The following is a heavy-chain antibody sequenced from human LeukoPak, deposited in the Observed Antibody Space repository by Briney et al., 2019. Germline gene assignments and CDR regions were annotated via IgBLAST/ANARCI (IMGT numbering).Heavy chain of an antibody. CDR1: GYTFTSYG. CDR2: ISAYNGNT. D-gene: IGHD2-2*01. CDR3: ARPQVRYCSSTSCYGRVDY. Sequence: ASVKVSCKASGYTFTSYGISWVRQAPGQGLEWMGWISAYNGNTNYAQKLQGGVTIPTDTSTSTAYMELRSLRSDDTAVYYCARPQVRYCSSTSCYGRVDYWGQGTLVTVSS. V-gene: IGHV1-18*01. J-gene: IGHJ4*02.